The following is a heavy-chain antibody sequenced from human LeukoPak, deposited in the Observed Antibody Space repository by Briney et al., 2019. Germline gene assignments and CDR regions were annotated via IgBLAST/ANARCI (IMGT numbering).Heavy chain of an antibody. V-gene: IGHV3-23*01. Sequence: PGGSLRLSCAVSGFTFSTYAMSWVRQAPGKGLEWVSGISGSGASTYYADSVKGRFTFSRDNSKNTLYLQMNSLRAEDTAIYYCAKRTDGSGTYYSFDFWGQGTLVTVSS. D-gene: IGHD3-10*01. CDR3: AKRTDGSGTYYSFDF. J-gene: IGHJ4*02. CDR1: GFTFSTYA. CDR2: ISGSGAST.